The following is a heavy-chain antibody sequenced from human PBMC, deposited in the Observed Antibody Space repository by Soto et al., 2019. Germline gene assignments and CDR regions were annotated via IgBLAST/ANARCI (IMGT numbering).Heavy chain of an antibody. CDR1: GGSISSYY. J-gene: IGHJ4*02. D-gene: IGHD5-12*01. CDR2: IYYSGST. CDR3: ARGYSGYEGYDY. V-gene: IGHV4-59*01. Sequence: SETLSLTCTVSGGSISSYYWSWIRQPPGKGLEWIGYIYYSGSTNYNPSLKSRVTISVDTSKNQFSLKLSSVTAADTAVYYCARGYSGYEGYDYWGQGTLVTSPQ.